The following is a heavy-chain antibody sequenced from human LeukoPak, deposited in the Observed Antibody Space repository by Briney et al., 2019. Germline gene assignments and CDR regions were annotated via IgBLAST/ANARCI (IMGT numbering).Heavy chain of an antibody. V-gene: IGHV3-30*14. J-gene: IGHJ4*02. CDR2: ISYDGSNK. CDR1: GFTFSSYA. D-gene: IGHD5-18*01. CDR3: ASHYGYLLYFDY. Sequence: GWSLRLSCAASGFTFSSYAMHWVRQAPGKGLEWVAVISYDGSNKYYADSVKGRFTISRDNSKNTLYLQMNSLRAEDTAVYYCASHYGYLLYFDYWGQGTLVTVSS.